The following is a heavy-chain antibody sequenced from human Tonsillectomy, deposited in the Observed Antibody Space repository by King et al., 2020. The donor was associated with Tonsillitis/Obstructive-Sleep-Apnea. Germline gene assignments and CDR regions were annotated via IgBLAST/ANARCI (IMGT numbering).Heavy chain of an antibody. J-gene: IGHJ6*03. D-gene: IGHD5-18*01. CDR2: INIDGSST. Sequence: VQLVESGGGLVQPGGSLRLSCAASGFTFSSYWMHWVRQAPGKGLVWVSRINIDGSSTSYADSVKGRFTISRDNAKNTLYLQMNSLRAEDTAVYYCARDRLDSYGFYYYYMDVWGKGTTVTVSS. CDR3: ARDRLDSYGFYYYYMDV. V-gene: IGHV3-74*01. CDR1: GFTFSSYW.